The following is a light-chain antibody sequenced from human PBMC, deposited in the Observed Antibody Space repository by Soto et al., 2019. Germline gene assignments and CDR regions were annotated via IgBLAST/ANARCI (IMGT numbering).Light chain of an antibody. Sequence: DIQMTQSPSSLSASVGDRVTITCRASQSISSYLNWYQQKPGKAPKLLIYAASSLQSGVPSRFSGSGSGTDFTLTISSLQLEDFATYYCQHSYSTPPYTFGQGTKLEI. CDR2: AAS. CDR3: QHSYSTPPYT. V-gene: IGKV1-39*01. J-gene: IGKJ2*01. CDR1: QSISSY.